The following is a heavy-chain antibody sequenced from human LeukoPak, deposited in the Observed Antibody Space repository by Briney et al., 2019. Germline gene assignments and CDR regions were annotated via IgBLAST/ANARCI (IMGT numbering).Heavy chain of an antibody. CDR2: INPNSGGT. V-gene: IGHV1-2*02. Sequence: ASVKVSCKASGYTFTDYYIHWVRQAPGQGLEWMGWINPNSGGTNYAQKFQGRVTMTRDTSISTAYMELSRLRSDDTAVYYCARGIMVRGDCDYWGQGTLVTVSS. J-gene: IGHJ4*02. CDR1: GYTFTDYY. CDR3: ARGIMVRGDCDY. D-gene: IGHD3-10*01.